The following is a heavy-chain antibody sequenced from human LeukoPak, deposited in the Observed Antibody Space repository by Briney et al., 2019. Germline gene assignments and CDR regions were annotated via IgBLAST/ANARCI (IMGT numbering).Heavy chain of an antibody. D-gene: IGHD1-7*01. CDR3: ATGQPYNWNYYFDY. J-gene: IGHJ4*02. Sequence: ASVKVSCKVSGYTLTELSMHWVRQAPGKGLEWMGGFDPEDGETIYAQKFQGRVTKTEDTSTDTAYMELSSLRSEDTAVYYCATGQPYNWNYYFDYWGQGTLVTVSS. CDR1: GYTLTELS. CDR2: FDPEDGET. V-gene: IGHV1-24*01.